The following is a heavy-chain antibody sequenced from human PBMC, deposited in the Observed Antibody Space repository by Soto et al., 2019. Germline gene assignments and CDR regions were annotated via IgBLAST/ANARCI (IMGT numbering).Heavy chain of an antibody. J-gene: IGHJ4*02. CDR1: GYTFTSYG. Sequence: QGQLVQSGAEVKKPGASVKVSCKASGYTFTSYGISWVLQAPGHGIEWMGWISAYNGNTNYAQQLQGRVTMNTDTSTSTAYMDLRRLRSDDRAVYFWAIGVGASDSVDYLWQGTLVTVSS. V-gene: IGHV1-18*01. CDR2: ISAYNGNT. CDR3: AIGVGASDSVDY. D-gene: IGHD1-26*01.